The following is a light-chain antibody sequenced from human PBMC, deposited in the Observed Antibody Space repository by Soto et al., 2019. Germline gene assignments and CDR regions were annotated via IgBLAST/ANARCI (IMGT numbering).Light chain of an antibody. J-gene: IGKJ4*01. CDR1: HSIGTN. CDR3: QQYAGWPLT. V-gene: IGKV3-15*01. CDR2: KTS. Sequence: EVVMTQSPATVSVSPGERTSLSCRASHSIGTNLGWYQQKPGQAPRLLISKTSTRATGVPARFSGSGSGTEFTLTISSLQSEDIAVYYCQQYAGWPLTFGGGTKVDIK.